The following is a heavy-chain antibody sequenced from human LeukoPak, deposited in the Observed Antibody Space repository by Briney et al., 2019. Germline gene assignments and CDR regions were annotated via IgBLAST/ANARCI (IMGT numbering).Heavy chain of an antibody. J-gene: IGHJ4*02. D-gene: IGHD5-24*01. CDR2: IYYSGTT. CDR1: GGSISGGDYY. CDR3: ASRRDGYNPHPFDY. V-gene: IGHV4-30-4*01. Sequence: SQTLSLTCSVSGGSISGGDYYWSWIRQSPGKGLEWIGNIYYSGTTTYNPSLKSRVTISVDTSKNQFSLKLSSVTAADTAVYYCASRRDGYNPHPFDYWGQGTLVTVSS.